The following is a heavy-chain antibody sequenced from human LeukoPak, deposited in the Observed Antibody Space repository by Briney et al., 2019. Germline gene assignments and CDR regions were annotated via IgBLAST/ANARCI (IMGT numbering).Heavy chain of an antibody. D-gene: IGHD3-10*01. CDR1: GFTFSNAW. CDR2: IKSKTDGGTT. V-gene: IGHV3-15*01. J-gene: IGHJ4*02. CDR3: TTKYVLLWFGEFNRTDY. Sequence: GGSLRLSCAASGFTFSNAWMSWVRQAPGKGLEWVGRIKSKTDGGTTDYAAPVKGRFTISRDDSKNTLYLQMNSLKTEDTAVYYCTTKYVLLWFGEFNRTDYWGQGTLVTVPS.